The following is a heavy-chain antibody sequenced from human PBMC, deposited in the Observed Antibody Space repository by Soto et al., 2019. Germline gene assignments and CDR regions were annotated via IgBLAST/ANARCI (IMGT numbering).Heavy chain of an antibody. Sequence: GGSLRLSCAASGFTFSSYAMHWVRQAPGKGLEWVAVISYDGSNKYYADSVKGRFTISRDNSKNTLYLQMNSLRAEDTAVYYCARDPAQIQPWRGMDVWGQGTTVTVSS. J-gene: IGHJ6*02. CDR2: ISYDGSNK. CDR1: GFTFSSYA. V-gene: IGHV3-30-3*01. CDR3: ARDPAQIQPWRGMDV. D-gene: IGHD5-18*01.